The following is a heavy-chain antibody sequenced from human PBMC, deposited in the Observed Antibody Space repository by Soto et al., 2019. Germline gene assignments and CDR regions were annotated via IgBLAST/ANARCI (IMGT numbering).Heavy chain of an antibody. CDR3: ARAAQGIEVAGNWFAP. Sequence: SETLSLTCTVPGGSISSYYWSWIRQPPGKALEWMGYIYYRGSTNYNPSLKSRVTISVDTSKNQFSLKLSSVTAADTAVYYCARAAQGIEVAGNWFAPWGQGTLVTVSS. CDR1: GGSISSYY. D-gene: IGHD6-19*01. J-gene: IGHJ5*02. CDR2: IYYRGST. V-gene: IGHV4-59*01.